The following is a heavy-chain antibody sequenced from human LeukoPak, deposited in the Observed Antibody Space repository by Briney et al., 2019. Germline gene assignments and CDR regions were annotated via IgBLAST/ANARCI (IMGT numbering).Heavy chain of an antibody. J-gene: IGHJ4*02. CDR1: GFTFDDYA. Sequence: GGSLRLSCAASGFTFDDYAMHWVRQAPGKGLEYVSGINDNGGTTYYADSVKGRFTISRDNSKNTLSLQMSSLRAEDTAVYYCVKGWYFDYWGQGTLVTVSS. D-gene: IGHD6-13*01. CDR2: INDNGGTT. CDR3: VKGWYFDY. V-gene: IGHV3-64D*09.